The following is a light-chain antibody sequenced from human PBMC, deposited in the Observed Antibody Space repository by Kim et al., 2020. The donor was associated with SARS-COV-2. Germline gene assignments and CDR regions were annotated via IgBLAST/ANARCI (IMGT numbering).Light chain of an antibody. J-gene: IGKJ2*01. Sequence: EIVMTQSLLSLPVTPGEPASISCRSSQSLLHSNGYNYLDWYLQKPGQSPQLLIYLGSNRASGVPDRFSGSGSGTDFTLKISRVEAEDVGFYYCMQALQTPYTFGQGTKLEIK. V-gene: IGKV2-28*01. CDR1: QSLLHSNGYNY. CDR3: MQALQTPYT. CDR2: LGS.